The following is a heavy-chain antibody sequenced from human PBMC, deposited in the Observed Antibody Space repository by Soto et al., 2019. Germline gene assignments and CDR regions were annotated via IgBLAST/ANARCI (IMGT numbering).Heavy chain of an antibody. Sequence: SETLSLTCTVSGGSISSSSYYWGWIRQPPGKGLEWIGSIYYSGSTYYNPSLKSRVTISVDTSKNQFSLKLSSVTAADTAVYYCARHIGKRQLVPYYYYGMDVWGQGTTVTVSS. CDR1: GGSISSSSYY. J-gene: IGHJ6*02. V-gene: IGHV4-39*01. CDR3: ARHIGKRQLVPYYYYGMDV. CDR2: IYYSGST. D-gene: IGHD6-13*01.